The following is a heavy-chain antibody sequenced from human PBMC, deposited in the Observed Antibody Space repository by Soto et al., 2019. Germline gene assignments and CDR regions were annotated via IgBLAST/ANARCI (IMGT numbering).Heavy chain of an antibody. CDR2: IWYDGSNK. J-gene: IGHJ6*03. CDR1: GFTFSSYG. Sequence: GGSLRLSCAASGFTFSSYGMHWVRQAPGKGLEWVAVIWYDGSNKYYADSVKGRFTISRDNSKNTVYLQMNSLRAEDTAVYYCARPRPVVAYYLDVWGQGTTVTVSS. CDR3: ARPRPVVAYYLDV. V-gene: IGHV3-33*01. D-gene: IGHD2-2*01.